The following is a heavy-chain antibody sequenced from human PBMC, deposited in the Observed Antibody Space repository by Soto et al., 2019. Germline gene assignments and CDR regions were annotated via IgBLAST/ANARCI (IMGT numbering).Heavy chain of an antibody. D-gene: IGHD5-12*01. CDR2: ISFDGNKK. CDR1: GFTFS. V-gene: IGHV3-30-3*01. CDR3: GRDRRFGDGYNLGFDY. J-gene: IGHJ4*02. Sequence: QVQLVESGGGVVQPGRSLRLSCTASGFTFSMHWVRQAPGKGLEWVALISFDGNKKYYADSVKDRFTVSRDNSKTTLDVPMNSLRPKDTAVYYCGRDRRFGDGYNLGFDYWGQGTLVTVSS.